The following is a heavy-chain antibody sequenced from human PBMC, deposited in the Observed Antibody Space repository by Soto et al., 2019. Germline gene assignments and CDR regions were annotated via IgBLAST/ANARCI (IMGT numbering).Heavy chain of an antibody. V-gene: IGHV4-34*01. CDR1: RGCFCRWY. J-gene: IGHJ4*02. CDR2: INHSGST. CDR3: ARGTVYYDILIRATTSEKYFDY. D-gene: IGHD3-9*01. Sequence: PSQTRSLACAVCRGCFCRWYSSRIHQPPGKGLEWIGEINHSGSTNYNPSLKSRVTISVDTSKNQFSLKLSSVTAADTAVYYCARGTVYYDILIRATTSEKYFDYWGQGTLVTVSS.